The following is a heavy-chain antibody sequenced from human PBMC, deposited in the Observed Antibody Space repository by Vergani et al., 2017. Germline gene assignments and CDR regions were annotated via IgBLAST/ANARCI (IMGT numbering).Heavy chain of an antibody. J-gene: IGHJ4*02. Sequence: EVQLVESGGGLVKPGGSLRLSCAASGFTFSSYSMNWVRQAPGKGLEWVSSISSSSSYIYYADSVKGRFTISRDNAKNSLYLQMNSLRDEDTAVYYCSRDTEIAGYYYDSSGYSNTPGYWGQGTLVTVSS. CDR2: ISSSSSYI. CDR3: SRDTEIAGYYYDSSGYSNTPGY. V-gene: IGHV3-21*01. CDR1: GFTFSSYS. D-gene: IGHD3-22*01.